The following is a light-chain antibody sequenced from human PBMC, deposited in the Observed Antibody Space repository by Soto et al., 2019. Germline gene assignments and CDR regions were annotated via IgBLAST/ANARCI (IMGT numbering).Light chain of an antibody. CDR3: QSFDTSLTGLYV. CDR2: ADT. V-gene: IGLV1-40*01. J-gene: IGLJ1*01. CDR1: SSNIGAGYH. Sequence: QSVLTQPPSVSGAPGQSVTISCTGSSSNIGAGYHVHWYQQLPVTAPKLLIYADTNRPSGVPDRFSGSKSGTSASLAITGLQTDDEADYYCQSFDTSLTGLYVFGTGTKVTVL.